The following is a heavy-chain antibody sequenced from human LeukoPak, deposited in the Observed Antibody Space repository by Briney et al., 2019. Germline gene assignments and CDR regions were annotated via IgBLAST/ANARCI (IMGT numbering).Heavy chain of an antibody. CDR3: SNGRTSSGTLQHDY. J-gene: IGHJ4*02. Sequence: GGSLRLSCAASGFTFYDHGMSWVRHAPGQGLEWVSAISDNSGNTYYADSVKGRFTISRDNSENTLYLQMNSLRAEDTALYYCSNGRTSSGTLQHDYWGQGTLVTVSS. CDR2: ISDNSGNT. V-gene: IGHV3-23*01. D-gene: IGHD6-19*01. CDR1: GFTFYDHG.